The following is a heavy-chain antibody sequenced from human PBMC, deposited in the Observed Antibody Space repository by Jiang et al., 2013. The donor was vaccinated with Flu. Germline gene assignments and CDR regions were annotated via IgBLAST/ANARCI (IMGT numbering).Heavy chain of an antibody. D-gene: IGHD6-13*01. J-gene: IGHJ4*02. CDR3: ARETRRIAAAGITYYFDY. CDR2: IYHSGST. CDR1: GGSISSSNW. V-gene: IGHV4-4*02. Sequence: GPGLVKPSGTLSLTCAVSGGSISSSNWWSWVRQPPGKGLEWIGEIYHSGSTNYNPSLKSRVTISVDKSKNQFSLKLSSVTAADTAVYYCARETRRIAAAGITYYFDYWGQGTLVTVSS.